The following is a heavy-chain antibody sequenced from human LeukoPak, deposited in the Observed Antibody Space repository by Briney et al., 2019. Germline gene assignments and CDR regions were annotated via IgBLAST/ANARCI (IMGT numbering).Heavy chain of an antibody. Sequence: RGSLRLSRAVSVFTLCDNNMRCVRQAPGKGLEWVSLIYSGGSTYYADSVRGRFTISRDSSKNTLYLQLNSLRAEDTAVYYCAAFSTYRVWGQGTTVTVSS. D-gene: IGHD3-16*02. CDR2: IYSGGST. J-gene: IGHJ6*02. CDR3: AAFSTYRV. CDR1: VFTLCDNN. V-gene: IGHV3-66*01.